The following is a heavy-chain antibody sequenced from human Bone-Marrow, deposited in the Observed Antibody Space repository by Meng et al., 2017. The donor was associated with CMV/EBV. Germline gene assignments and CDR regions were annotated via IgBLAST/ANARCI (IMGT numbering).Heavy chain of an antibody. CDR3: AKSTTVTDFDY. J-gene: IGHJ4*02. D-gene: IGHD4-11*01. V-gene: IGHV5-51*01. CDR2: IYPGDSDT. Sequence: GESLKISCKGSGYTFTNYWIGWVRQMPGKGLECMGIIYPGDSDTKYSPSFQGHVTISVDKSINTAYLQWSSLEASDTAMYYCAKSTTVTDFDYWGQGTLVTVSS. CDR1: GYTFTNYW.